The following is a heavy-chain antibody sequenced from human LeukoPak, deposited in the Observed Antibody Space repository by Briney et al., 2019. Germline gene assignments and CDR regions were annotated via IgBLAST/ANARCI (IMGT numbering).Heavy chain of an antibody. D-gene: IGHD3-22*01. V-gene: IGHV3-21*01. CDR3: ARGDTSGYYYRFFDY. CDR1: GFTFSSYS. CDR2: ISSSSSYI. J-gene: IGHJ4*02. Sequence: GGSLGLSCAASGFTFSSYSMNWVRQAPGKGLEWVSSISSSSSYIYYADSVKGRFTISRDNAKNSLYLQMNSLRAEDTAVYYCARGDTSGYYYRFFDYWGQGTLVAVSS.